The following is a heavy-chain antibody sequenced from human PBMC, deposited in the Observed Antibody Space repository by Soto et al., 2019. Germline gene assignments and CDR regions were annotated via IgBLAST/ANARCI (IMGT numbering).Heavy chain of an antibody. Sequence: QVQLVESGGGVVQPGRSLRLSCAASGFTFSSYAMHWVRQAPGKGLEWVAVISYDGSNKYYADSVKGRFTISRDNSKNTLYLQMNSLRAEDTAVYYCARDRGGIAAAGTPFYYYYYGMDVWGQGTTVTVSS. V-gene: IGHV3-30-3*01. CDR1: GFTFSSYA. J-gene: IGHJ6*02. CDR2: ISYDGSNK. CDR3: ARDRGGIAAAGTPFYYYYYGMDV. D-gene: IGHD6-13*01.